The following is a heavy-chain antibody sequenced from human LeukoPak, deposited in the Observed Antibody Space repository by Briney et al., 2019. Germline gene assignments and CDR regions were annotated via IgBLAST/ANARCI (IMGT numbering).Heavy chain of an antibody. CDR3: ASQPGGPTP. Sequence: SETLSLTCAVSGYSISSGYDWGWIRQPPGKGLEWIGSIYHSGSTYYTPSLKSRVTISVDTSKNQFSLKLSSVTAADTAVYYCASQPGGPTPWGQGTLVTVSS. CDR2: IYHSGST. CDR1: GYSISSGYD. J-gene: IGHJ5*02. D-gene: IGHD4-23*01. V-gene: IGHV4-38-2*01.